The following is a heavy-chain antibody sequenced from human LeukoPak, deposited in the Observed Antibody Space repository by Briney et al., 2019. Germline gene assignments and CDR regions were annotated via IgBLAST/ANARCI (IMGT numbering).Heavy chain of an antibody. J-gene: IGHJ4*02. V-gene: IGHV1-18*01. CDR2: ISAYTGNT. Sequence: ASVKVSCKASGYTFTNYGLTWGRQAPGQGLEWMGWISAYTGNTNYAQKLQGRVTMTTDTSTGTAYMELRSLRSDDTAVYYCARDSGSYGFDYWGQGTLVTVSS. CDR3: ARDSGSYGFDY. CDR1: GYTFTNYG. D-gene: IGHD1-26*01.